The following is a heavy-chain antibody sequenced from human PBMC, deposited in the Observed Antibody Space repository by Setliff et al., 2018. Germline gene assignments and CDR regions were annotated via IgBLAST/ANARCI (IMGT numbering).Heavy chain of an antibody. Sequence: SETLSLTCAVYGGSFSGYYWSWMRQPPGKGLEWIGEINHSGSTNYNPSLKSRDTTSVDTSKNQFSLRLSSVTAADTAVYYCARLGQWRVLGFFDYWGQGALVTVSS. V-gene: IGHV4-34*01. D-gene: IGHD6-19*01. J-gene: IGHJ4*02. CDR1: GGSFSGYY. CDR3: ARLGQWRVLGFFDY. CDR2: INHSGST.